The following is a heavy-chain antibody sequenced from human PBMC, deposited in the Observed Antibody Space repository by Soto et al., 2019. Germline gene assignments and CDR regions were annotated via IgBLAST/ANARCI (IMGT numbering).Heavy chain of an antibody. D-gene: IGHD3-3*02. CDR3: ARDLAVCLFYYYGMDF. Sequence: ASVKVSCKASGYTFTSYAMHWVRQAPGQRLEWMGWINAGNGNTKYSQNFQGRVTITRDTSASTAYMELSSLRSEDTAVYYCARDLAVCLFYYYGMDFWGQGTTVTVSS. V-gene: IGHV1-3*01. CDR2: INAGNGNT. CDR1: GYTFTSYA. J-gene: IGHJ6*02.